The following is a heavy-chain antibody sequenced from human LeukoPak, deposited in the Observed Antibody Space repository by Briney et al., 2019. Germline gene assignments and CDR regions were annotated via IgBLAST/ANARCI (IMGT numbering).Heavy chain of an antibody. D-gene: IGHD1-26*01. V-gene: IGHV3-66*01. CDR2: IYSGGST. CDR3: ARVLGGNFDY. Sequence: GGSLRLSCAASGFTVSSKYMSWVRQAPGKGVEWVSVIYSGGSTYYADSVKGRFTISRDNSKNTLYLQMNSLRAEDTAVYYCARVLGGNFDYWGQGTLVTVSS. CDR1: GFTVSSKY. J-gene: IGHJ4*02.